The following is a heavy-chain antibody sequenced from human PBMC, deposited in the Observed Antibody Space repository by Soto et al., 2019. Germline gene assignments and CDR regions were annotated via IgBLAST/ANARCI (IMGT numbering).Heavy chain of an antibody. CDR2: ISSSSSYI. J-gene: IGHJ5*02. V-gene: IGHV3-21*01. CDR3: ARGLIAAAGTEGWFDP. D-gene: IGHD6-13*01. Sequence: EVQLVESGGGLVKPVGSLRLSCAASGFTFSSYSMNWVRQAPGKGLEWVSSISSSSSYIYYADSVKGRFTISRDNAKNSLYLQMNSLRAEDTAVYYCARGLIAAAGTEGWFDPWGQGTLVTVSS. CDR1: GFTFSSYS.